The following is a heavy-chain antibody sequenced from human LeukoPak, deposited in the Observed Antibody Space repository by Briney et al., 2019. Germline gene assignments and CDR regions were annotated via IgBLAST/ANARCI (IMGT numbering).Heavy chain of an antibody. CDR1: GVTFSSYI. Sequence: GGSLRLSCAASGVTFSSYIMNWVRQAPGKGLEWVSSISSSSSYIYYADSVKGRFTVSRDNSKNTLYLQMNSLRAEDTAVYYCAKARGTVVPPFDYWGQGTLATVSS. D-gene: IGHD3-22*01. CDR3: AKARGTVVPPFDY. J-gene: IGHJ4*02. V-gene: IGHV3-21*04. CDR2: ISSSSSYI.